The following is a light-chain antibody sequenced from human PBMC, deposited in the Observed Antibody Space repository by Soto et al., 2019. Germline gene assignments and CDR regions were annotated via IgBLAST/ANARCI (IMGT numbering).Light chain of an antibody. CDR1: QTINSW. Sequence: DIQMTQSPSTLSASVGDRVTITCRASQTINSWLAWYQQKPGKAPKVLIFDVSSLESGVPSRFSGSGSGTEFTLAISSLQPDDFATYYCQQYNSYPWTFGQGTKVDIK. V-gene: IGKV1-5*01. CDR3: QQYNSYPWT. J-gene: IGKJ1*01. CDR2: DVS.